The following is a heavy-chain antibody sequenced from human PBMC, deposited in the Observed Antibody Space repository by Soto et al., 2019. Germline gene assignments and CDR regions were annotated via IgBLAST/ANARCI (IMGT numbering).Heavy chain of an antibody. Sequence: GASVKVSCKASGYTFTGYYMHWVRQAPGQGLEWMGWINPNSGGTNYAQKFQGRVTMTRDTSISTAYMELSRLRSDDTAVYYCARDQGGSDSHFDYWGQGTLVTVSS. CDR2: INPNSGGT. D-gene: IGHD1-26*01. J-gene: IGHJ4*02. V-gene: IGHV1-2*02. CDR1: GYTFTGYY. CDR3: ARDQGGSDSHFDY.